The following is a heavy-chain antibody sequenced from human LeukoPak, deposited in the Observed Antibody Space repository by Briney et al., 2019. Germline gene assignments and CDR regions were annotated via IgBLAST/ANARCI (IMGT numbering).Heavy chain of an antibody. CDR1: GFTFSSYG. CDR3: ARDRPGDYGDYADHFDY. V-gene: IGHV3-33*01. CDR2: IWYDGSNK. Sequence: GGSRRLSCAASGFTFSSYGMHWVRQAPGKGLEWVAVIWYDGSNKYYADSVKGRFTISRDNSKNTLYLQMNSLRAEDTAVYYCARDRPGDYGDYADHFDYWGQGTLVTVSS. J-gene: IGHJ4*02. D-gene: IGHD4-17*01.